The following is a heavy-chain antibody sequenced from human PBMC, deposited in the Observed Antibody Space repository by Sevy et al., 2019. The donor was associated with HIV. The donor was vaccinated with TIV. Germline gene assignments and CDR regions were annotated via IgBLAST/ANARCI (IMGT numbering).Heavy chain of an antibody. V-gene: IGHV4-59*01. CDR3: ARIDYYDSSGYFDY. CDR1: GGSISSYY. CDR2: IYYSGGT. Sequence: SETLSLTCTVSGGSISSYYWSWIRQPPGKGLEWFGYIYYSGGTNYNPSLKSRVTISVDTSKNQFSLKLSSVTAADTAVYYCARIDYYDSSGYFDYWGQGTLVTVSS. J-gene: IGHJ4*02. D-gene: IGHD3-22*01.